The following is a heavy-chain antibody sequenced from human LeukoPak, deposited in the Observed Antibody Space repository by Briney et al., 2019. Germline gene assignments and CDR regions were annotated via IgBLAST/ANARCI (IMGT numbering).Heavy chain of an antibody. Sequence: GGSLRLSCVASGFTFSHYSMNWVRQAPGKGLEWVSSIRFTGSYIYYADSVKGRFTISRDDAKNTLYLQMNSLRAEDTAVYYCAKGGCSSTSCYVKGDFDYWGQGTLVTVSS. J-gene: IGHJ4*02. CDR2: IRFTGSYI. V-gene: IGHV3-21*01. CDR1: GFTFSHYS. D-gene: IGHD2-2*01. CDR3: AKGGCSSTSCYVKGDFDY.